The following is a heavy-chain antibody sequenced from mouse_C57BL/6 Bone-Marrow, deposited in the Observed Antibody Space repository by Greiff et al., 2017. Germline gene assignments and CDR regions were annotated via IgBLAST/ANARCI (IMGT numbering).Heavy chain of an antibody. CDR2: IHPNSGST. Sequence: QVQLQQPGAELVKPGASVKLSCKASGYTFTSYWMHWVKQRPGQGLEWIGMIHPNSGSTNYNEKFKSKATLTVDKSSSTAYMQLSSLTSEDSAVYYGASATAQAYSFAYWGQGTLVTVSA. V-gene: IGHV1-64*01. D-gene: IGHD3-2*02. CDR3: ASATAQAYSFAY. CDR1: GYTFTSYW. J-gene: IGHJ3*01.